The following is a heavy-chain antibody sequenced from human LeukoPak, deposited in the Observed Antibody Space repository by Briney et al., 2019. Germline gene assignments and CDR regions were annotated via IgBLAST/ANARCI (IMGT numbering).Heavy chain of an antibody. CDR1: GYTLTELS. CDR3: ARAKRNYCSSTSCYLDY. CDR2: FDPEDGET. V-gene: IGHV1-24*01. J-gene: IGHJ4*02. D-gene: IGHD2-2*01. Sequence: ASVKVSCKVSGYTLTELSMHWVRQAPGKGLEWMGGFDPEDGETIYAQKFQGRVTMTRDTSTSTVYMELSSLRSEDTAVYYCARAKRNYCSSTSCYLDYWGQGTLVTVSS.